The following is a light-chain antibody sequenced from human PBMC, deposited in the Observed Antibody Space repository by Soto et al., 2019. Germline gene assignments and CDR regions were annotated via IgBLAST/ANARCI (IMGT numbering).Light chain of an antibody. V-gene: IGLV1-40*01. CDR1: SSNIGAGYD. Sequence: QSVLTQPPSVSGAPGQRVTISCTGSSSNIGAGYDVHWYQQLPGTAPKLFIFGNSNRPSGVPDRFSGSKSGTSASLAITGLHAEDEADYYCQSYDSSLSGWVFGGGTKLTVL. CDR2: GNS. J-gene: IGLJ3*02. CDR3: QSYDSSLSGWV.